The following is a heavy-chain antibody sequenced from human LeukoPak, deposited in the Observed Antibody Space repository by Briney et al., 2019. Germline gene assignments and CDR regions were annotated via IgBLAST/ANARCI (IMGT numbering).Heavy chain of an antibody. CDR2: IGDSSTTI. Sequence: GGSLRLSCAASGFTFSSYTMNWVRQAPGKGLEWVSYIGDSSTTIYYADSVQGRFTISRDNAKNSLYLQMNSLRPEDTAVYYCARDHHRRLYDSQARDTFDIWGQGTMATVSS. CDR3: ARDHHRRLYDSQARDTFDI. V-gene: IGHV3-48*01. J-gene: IGHJ3*02. D-gene: IGHD3-22*01. CDR1: GFTFSSYT.